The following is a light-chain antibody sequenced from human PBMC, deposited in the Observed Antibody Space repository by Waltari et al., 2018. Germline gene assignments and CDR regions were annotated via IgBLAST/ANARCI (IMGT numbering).Light chain of an antibody. Sequence: DIQMTQFPSTLSASVGDRVTITCRASQRSSRWLAWSQQKPGKAPKVLIYDASTLESGVPSRFSGSGSGTEFTLAISSLQPDDFATYYCQQYSGYSGPFGGGTKVEIK. V-gene: IGKV1-5*01. J-gene: IGKJ4*01. CDR3: QQYSGYSGP. CDR2: DAS. CDR1: QRSSRW.